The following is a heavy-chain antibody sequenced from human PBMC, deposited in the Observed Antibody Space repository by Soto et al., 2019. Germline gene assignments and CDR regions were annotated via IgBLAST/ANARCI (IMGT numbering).Heavy chain of an antibody. Sequence: SETLSLTCTVSGGSISSYYWNWIRQPPGKGLEWIGYIYYSGSTNYNPSLKSRVTISLDTSKNQFSLKLTSLTAADTAVYYCAMGVREFWSGTRPFDYWGQGTLVTVSS. D-gene: IGHD3-3*01. CDR1: GGSISSYY. CDR2: IYYSGST. CDR3: AMGVREFWSGTRPFDY. V-gene: IGHV4-59*08. J-gene: IGHJ4*02.